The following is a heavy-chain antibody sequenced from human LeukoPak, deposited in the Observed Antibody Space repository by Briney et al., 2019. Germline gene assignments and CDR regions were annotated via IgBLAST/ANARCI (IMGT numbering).Heavy chain of an antibody. Sequence: RESLKISCKGSGYSFPTYWIGWVRQMPGKGLEWMGIIHPGDSDTRYSPSFQGQVTISADKSISTAYLQWSSLKASDTAMYYCARLLGYCSSTSCQVHAFDIWGQGTMVTVSS. CDR2: IHPGDSDT. J-gene: IGHJ3*02. CDR1: GYSFPTYW. V-gene: IGHV5-51*01. D-gene: IGHD2-2*01. CDR3: ARLLGYCSSTSCQVHAFDI.